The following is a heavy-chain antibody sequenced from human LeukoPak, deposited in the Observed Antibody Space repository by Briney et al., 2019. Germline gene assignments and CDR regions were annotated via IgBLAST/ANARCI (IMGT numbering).Heavy chain of an antibody. Sequence: GGSLRLSCAASGFTFSSYGMHWVRQAPGKGLEWVAVISYDGSNKYYADSVKGRFTISRDNAKNSLYLQMNSLRAEDTAVYYCARETETGGDAFDIWGQGTMVTVSS. J-gene: IGHJ3*02. CDR3: ARETETGGDAFDI. D-gene: IGHD1-26*01. V-gene: IGHV3-30*03. CDR2: ISYDGSNK. CDR1: GFTFSSYG.